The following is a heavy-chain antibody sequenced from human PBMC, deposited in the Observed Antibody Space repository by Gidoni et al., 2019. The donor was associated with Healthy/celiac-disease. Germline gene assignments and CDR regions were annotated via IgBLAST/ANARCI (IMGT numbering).Heavy chain of an antibody. Sequence: QVQLVQSGAEVKKPGASVKVSCKASGYTFTSYGISWVRQAPGQGLEWMGWISAYNGNTNYAQKIQGRVTMTTDTSTSTAYMELRSLRSDDTAVYYCARNQMYYYDSSGYSVNDYWGQGTLVTVSS. CDR3: ARNQMYYYDSSGYSVNDY. J-gene: IGHJ4*02. CDR1: GYTFTSYG. V-gene: IGHV1-18*04. D-gene: IGHD3-22*01. CDR2: ISAYNGNT.